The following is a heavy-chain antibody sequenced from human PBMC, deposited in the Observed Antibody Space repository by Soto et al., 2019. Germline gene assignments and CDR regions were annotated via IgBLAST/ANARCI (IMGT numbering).Heavy chain of an antibody. CDR3: ARHTPAISISDH. CDR2: IYYSGST. J-gene: IGHJ4*02. Sequence: SETLYLTCTVSGGSISRGGYYWSWIRQHPGKGLEWIGSIYYSGSTYYNPSLKSRVTISVDTSKNQFSLKLSSVTAADTAVYYCARHTPAISISDHWGQGTLVTVS. D-gene: IGHD2-15*01. CDR1: GGSISRGGYY. V-gene: IGHV4-39*01.